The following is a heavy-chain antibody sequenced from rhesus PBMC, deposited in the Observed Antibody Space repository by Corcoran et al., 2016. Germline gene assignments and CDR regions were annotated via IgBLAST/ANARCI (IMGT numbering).Heavy chain of an antibody. CDR1: GGSISGYYY. CDR2: IDGNSAST. CDR3: ATGDTAGIDY. J-gene: IGHJ4*01. Sequence: QVKLQQWGEGLVKPSETLSLTCAVYGGSISGYYYWSWIRQAPGKGLEWIGNIDGNSASTNYNPSLKNRVTISKDTSKNQFSLKLSSVTAADTAVYYCATGDTAGIDYWGQGVLVTVSS. D-gene: IGHD5-24*01. V-gene: IGHV4-73*01.